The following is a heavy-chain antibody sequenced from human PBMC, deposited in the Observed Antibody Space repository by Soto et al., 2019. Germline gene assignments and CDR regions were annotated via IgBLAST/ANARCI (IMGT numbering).Heavy chain of an antibody. Sequence: QVQLVQSGAEVKKPGASVKVSCKASGYTFTSYDINWVRQATGQGLEWMGWMNPNSGNTGYAQKFQGRVTMTRNTSINTAYTELRSRRSGDTAVYYCARGGEDSSGWEGFDYGGKGTLVPVSS. CDR2: MNPNSGNT. J-gene: IGHJ4*02. CDR1: GYTFTSYD. V-gene: IGHV1-8*01. CDR3: ARGGEDSSGWEGFDY. D-gene: IGHD6-19*01.